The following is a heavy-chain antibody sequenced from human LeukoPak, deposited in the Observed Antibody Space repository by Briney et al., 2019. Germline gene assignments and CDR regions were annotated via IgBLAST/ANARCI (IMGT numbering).Heavy chain of an antibody. CDR2: LSYTGKT. V-gene: IGHV4-59*02. Sequence: SETLSLTCNVSGVSVSTSHWNWIRQRPGKGLEWIGCLSYTGKTDYNPSLKSRVSISLGSSNNHFSLKLTSVTAADTAVYYCSEGYFEPFDHWGQGILVTVSA. J-gene: IGHJ4*02. CDR1: GVSVSTSH. D-gene: IGHD2/OR15-2a*01. CDR3: SEGYFEPFDH.